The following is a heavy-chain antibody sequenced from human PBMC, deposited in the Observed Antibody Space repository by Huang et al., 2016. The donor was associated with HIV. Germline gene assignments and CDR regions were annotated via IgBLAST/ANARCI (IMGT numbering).Heavy chain of an antibody. J-gene: IGHJ4*02. D-gene: IGHD3-9*01. CDR2: ISYSGIT. Sequence: QVHLLESGPGLVKPSETLSLTCSVSGGSISGHHWSWVRQPPGKGLEWIASISYSGITKYNPSLKSRVTRSLDTSKDHFSVNLTSVTAADTAVYFCARDGAYAFDSTAYYRDHWGQGTLVTVAS. CDR3: ARDGAYAFDSTAYYRDH. CDR1: GGSISGHH. V-gene: IGHV4-59*11.